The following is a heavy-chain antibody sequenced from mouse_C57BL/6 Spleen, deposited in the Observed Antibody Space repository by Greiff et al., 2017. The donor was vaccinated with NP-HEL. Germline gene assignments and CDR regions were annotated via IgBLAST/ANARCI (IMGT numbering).Heavy chain of an antibody. Sequence: QVQLQQSGPELVKPGASVKISCKASGYAFSSSWMNWVKQRPGKGLEWIGRIYPGDGDTNYNGKFKGKATLTADKAYCTAYMQLSSLTPEDSAVYFCARIDYDYYFDYWGQGTTLTVSS. J-gene: IGHJ2*01. CDR3: ARIDYDYYFDY. V-gene: IGHV1-82*01. CDR2: IYPGDGDT. CDR1: GYAFSSSW. D-gene: IGHD2-4*01.